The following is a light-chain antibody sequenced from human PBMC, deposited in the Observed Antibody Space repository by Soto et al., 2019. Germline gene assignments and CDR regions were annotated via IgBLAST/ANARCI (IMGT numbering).Light chain of an antibody. CDR2: AAS. CDR1: QSVSSSY. V-gene: IGKV3-20*01. Sequence: EIVLTQSPGTLSLSPGERATLSCRASQSVSSSYFAWYQQKPGQAPRLLIYAASRRATGIPARFTGSGSGKDFFPSFSGLNSEGYAVYNCENNDRTPLLTSGGGAKGYIK. J-gene: IGKJ4*01. CDR3: ENNDRTPLLT.